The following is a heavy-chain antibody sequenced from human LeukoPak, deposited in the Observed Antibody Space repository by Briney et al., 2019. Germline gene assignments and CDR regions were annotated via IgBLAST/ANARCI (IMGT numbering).Heavy chain of an antibody. Sequence: SGPTLVKPTQTLTLTCTFSGFSLSTSRVGVGWIRQPPGKPLEWLALIYWSDDKRYSPSVKSRLTITKDTSKNQVVLTMTTMDPMDTATYYCAHRLWVRSTMGDNWFDPWGQGSLVTVSS. CDR3: AHRLWVRSTMGDNWFDP. V-gene: IGHV2-5*01. D-gene: IGHD3-16*01. CDR2: IYWSDDK. CDR1: GFSLSTSRVG. J-gene: IGHJ5*02.